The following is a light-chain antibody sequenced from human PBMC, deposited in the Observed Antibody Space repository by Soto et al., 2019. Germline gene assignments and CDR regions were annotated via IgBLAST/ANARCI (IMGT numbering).Light chain of an antibody. CDR1: QSLLHGNGYNY. CDR2: LGS. V-gene: IGKV2-28*01. J-gene: IGKJ1*01. Sequence: DIAMTQTPLSLPVTPGEPASISCRSSQSLLHGNGYNYLDWYLQKPGQSPQLLIYLGSNRSSGVPDRFSGSGSGTDFTLKISRVEAEDVGVYYCMQALQTTWTFGQGTKVDNK. CDR3: MQALQTTWT.